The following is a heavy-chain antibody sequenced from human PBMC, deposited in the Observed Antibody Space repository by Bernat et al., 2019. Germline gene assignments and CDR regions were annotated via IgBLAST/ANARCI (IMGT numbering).Heavy chain of an antibody. J-gene: IGHJ4*02. CDR1: GFSFSTYA. Sequence: QVQLVESGGGVVRPGRSLRLSCAASGFSFSTYAMHWVRQAPGKGLEWVAVISYDGSNKYYADSVKGRFTISRDNSKNTLYLQMNSLRAEDTAVYYCAKCQAERWLQLPTGAWGQGTLVTVSS. CDR3: AKCQAERWLQLPTGA. V-gene: IGHV3-30*18. D-gene: IGHD5-24*01. CDR2: ISYDGSNK.